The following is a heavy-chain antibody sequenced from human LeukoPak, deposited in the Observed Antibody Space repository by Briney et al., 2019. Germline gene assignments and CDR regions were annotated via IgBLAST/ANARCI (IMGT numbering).Heavy chain of an antibody. D-gene: IGHD5-12*01. J-gene: IGHJ4*02. Sequence: GGSLRLSCAASGFTFSNYAMSWVRQAPGKGLEWVSAITGSGGNTYYADSVKGRFTISRDNAKNSLYLQMNSLRAEDTAVYYCASLATVVDYWGQGTLVTVSS. V-gene: IGHV3-23*01. CDR2: ITGSGGNT. CDR1: GFTFSNYA. CDR3: ASLATVVDY.